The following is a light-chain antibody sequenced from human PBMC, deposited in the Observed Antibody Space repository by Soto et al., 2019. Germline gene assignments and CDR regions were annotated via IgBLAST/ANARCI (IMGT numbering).Light chain of an antibody. CDR2: DAS. J-gene: IGKJ4*01. CDR1: QSISTY. CDR3: QQRSSCPLT. V-gene: IGKV3-11*01. Sequence: EIVLTQSPATLSLSPGERATLXXRASQSISTYLAWYQQKPGQAPRXLIYDASYRATGIPARFSGSGSGTDFTPTISSLEPEDFAVYYCQQRSSCPLTFGGGTKVDIK.